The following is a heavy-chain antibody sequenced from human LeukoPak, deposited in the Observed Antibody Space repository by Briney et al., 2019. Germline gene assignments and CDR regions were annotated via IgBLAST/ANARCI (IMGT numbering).Heavy chain of an antibody. CDR2: IYYSGST. CDR1: GGSISSYY. V-gene: IGHV4-59*01. CDR3: ARVVCGGDCYLGAFDI. J-gene: IGHJ3*02. D-gene: IGHD2-21*02. Sequence: PSETLSLTCTGSGGSISSYYWSWIRQPPGKGLEWIGYIYYSGSTNYNPSLKSRVTISVDTSKNQFSLKLSSVTAADTAVYYCARVVCGGDCYLGAFDIWGQGTMVTVSS.